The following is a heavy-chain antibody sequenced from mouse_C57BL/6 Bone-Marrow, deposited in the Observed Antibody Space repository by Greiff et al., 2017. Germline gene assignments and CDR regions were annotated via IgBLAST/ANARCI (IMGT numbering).Heavy chain of an antibody. D-gene: IGHD1-1*01. CDR3: ARSPPYYYGSDYAMDY. Sequence: VQLQQPGTELVKPGASVKLSCKASGYTFTSYWMHWVKQRPGQGLEWIGNIKPSNGGTNYNEKFKSKATLTVDKSSSTAYMQLSRLTSEDSAVYYCARSPPYYYGSDYAMDYWGQGTSVTVSS. CDR1: GYTFTSYW. V-gene: IGHV1-53*01. J-gene: IGHJ4*01. CDR2: IKPSNGGT.